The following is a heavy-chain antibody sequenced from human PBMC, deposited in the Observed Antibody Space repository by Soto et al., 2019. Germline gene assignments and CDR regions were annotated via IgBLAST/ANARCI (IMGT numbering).Heavy chain of an antibody. D-gene: IGHD6-19*01. J-gene: IGHJ4*02. V-gene: IGHV1-18*01. CDR1: GYTFTSYG. CDR2: ISAYNGNT. Sequence: ASVKVSCKASGYTFTSYGISWVRQAPGQGLEWMGWISAYNGNTNYAQKLQGRVTMTTDTSTSTAYMELRSLRSDDTAVYYCARGDYSSGWPYYLDYWGQGTLVTVSS. CDR3: ARGDYSSGWPYYLDY.